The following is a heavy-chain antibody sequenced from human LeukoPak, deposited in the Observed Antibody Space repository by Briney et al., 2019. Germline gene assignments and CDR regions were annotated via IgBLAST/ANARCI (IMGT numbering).Heavy chain of an antibody. D-gene: IGHD6-19*01. V-gene: IGHV4-59*01. CDR3: AREWAGIKAGYFEL. CDR1: GGSISSYY. Sequence: SETLSLTCTVSGGSISSYYWSWIRQPPGKGLEWIGYIYYSGSTNYNPSLKSRDTISVDTSKNQFSLKLSSVTAADTAVYYCAREWAGIKAGYFELWGPGPLVNGSS. CDR2: IYYSGST. J-gene: IGHJ2*01.